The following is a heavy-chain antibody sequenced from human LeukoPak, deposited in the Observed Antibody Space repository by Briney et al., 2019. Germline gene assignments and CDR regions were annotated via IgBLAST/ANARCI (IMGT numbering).Heavy chain of an antibody. CDR2: ISADTGDT. CDR3: ARTLSVDPVKIVVVPPAVTSDWFDP. Sequence: GASVKVSCKASGYSFSSYGIIWVRQAPGQGLEWMGWISADTGDTDYAQKFQGRVTMTTDTSTSTAYMELRSLTSDDTAVYYCARTLSVDPVKIVVVPPAVTSDWFDPWGQGTLVTVSS. V-gene: IGHV1-18*01. CDR1: GYSFSSYG. J-gene: IGHJ5*02. D-gene: IGHD2-2*01.